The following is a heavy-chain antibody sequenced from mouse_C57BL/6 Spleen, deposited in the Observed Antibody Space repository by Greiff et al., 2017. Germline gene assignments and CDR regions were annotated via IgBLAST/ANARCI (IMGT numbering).Heavy chain of an antibody. J-gene: IGHJ1*03. V-gene: IGHV1-52*01. D-gene: IGHD2-3*01. CDR2: IDPSDSET. CDR1: GYTFTSYW. Sequence: QVQLQQPGAELVRPGSSVKLSCKASGYTFTSYWMHWVKQRPIQGLEWIGNIDPSDSETHYNQKFKDKATLTVDKSSSTAYMQRSSLTSEDSAVYYCARENYDGYYRYFDVWGTGTTVTVSS. CDR3: ARENYDGYYRYFDV.